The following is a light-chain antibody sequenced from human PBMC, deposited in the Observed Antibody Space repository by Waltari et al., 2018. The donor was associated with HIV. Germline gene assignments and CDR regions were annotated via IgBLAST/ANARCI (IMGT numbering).Light chain of an antibody. V-gene: IGLV1-44*01. CDR1: SSNIGSNT. CDR3: AAWDDSLSGLVV. CDR2: SNN. Sequence: QSVLTQPPSASGTPGQRVTISCSGSSSNIGSNTVNWYHQLPGTAPSLLIYSNNQRPSGVPDRFSGSKSGTSASLAISGLQSEDEADYYCAAWDDSLSGLVVFGGGTKLTVL. J-gene: IGLJ2*01.